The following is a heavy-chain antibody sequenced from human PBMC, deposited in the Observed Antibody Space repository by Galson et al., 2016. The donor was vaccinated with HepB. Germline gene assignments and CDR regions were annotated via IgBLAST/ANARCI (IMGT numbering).Heavy chain of an antibody. CDR3: ARADYASDWYTGHSDS. J-gene: IGHJ4*02. Sequence: SETLSLTCTVSGGSISSGGYYWSWIRQHPGKGLEWIGYIYHSGSTHYNPSLKSRVTISIDTSKSQFSLKVNSVTAADTAVYYCARADYASDWYTGHSDSWGQGTLVTVSS. V-gene: IGHV4-61*08. CDR1: GGSISSGGYY. D-gene: IGHD6-19*01. CDR2: IYHSGST.